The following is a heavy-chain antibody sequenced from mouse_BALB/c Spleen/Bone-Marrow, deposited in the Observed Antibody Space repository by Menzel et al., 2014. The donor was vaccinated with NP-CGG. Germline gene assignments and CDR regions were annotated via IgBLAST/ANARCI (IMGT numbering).Heavy chain of an antibody. J-gene: IGHJ2*01. V-gene: IGHV1-69*02. CDR2: IDPSDSET. CDR3: AYGNYESYFFDY. CDR1: AYTFTSYW. D-gene: IGHD2-1*01. Sequence: VQVVESGAELVKPGAPVKLSCKASAYTFTSYWMNWVKQRPGRGLEWIGRIDPSDSETHYNQNFKDKATLTVDRSSSTAFIQLSSLTSEDSTVYYCAYGNYESYFFDYWGQGTTLTVSS.